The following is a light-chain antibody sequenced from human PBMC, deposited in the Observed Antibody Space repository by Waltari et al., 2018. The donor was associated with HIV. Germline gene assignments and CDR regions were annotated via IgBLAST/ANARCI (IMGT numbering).Light chain of an antibody. J-gene: IGKJ4*01. Sequence: AIQMTQSPPSLSASTGDRVTITCRARQGVSNFLAWYQQKPGEAPKLLISAASTLQREVPSRFSGSGSDTDFSLTISCLQSEDFATYYCQQYYSFPLTFGGGTRVEVK. CDR3: QQYYSFPLT. CDR2: AAS. V-gene: IGKV1-8*01. CDR1: QGVSNF.